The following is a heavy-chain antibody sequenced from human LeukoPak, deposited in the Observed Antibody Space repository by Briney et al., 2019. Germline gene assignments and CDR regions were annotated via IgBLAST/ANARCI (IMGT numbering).Heavy chain of an antibody. CDR1: GYTFTSYG. J-gene: IGHJ4*02. Sequence: ASVKVSCTASGYTFTSYGISWVRQAPGQGLEWMGWINPNSGGTNYAQKFQGRVTMTRDTSINTAYMELSRLRSDDTAVYYCARLSGYDWGDFDYWGQGTLVTVSS. D-gene: IGHD5-12*01. CDR3: ARLSGYDWGDFDY. CDR2: INPNSGGT. V-gene: IGHV1-2*02.